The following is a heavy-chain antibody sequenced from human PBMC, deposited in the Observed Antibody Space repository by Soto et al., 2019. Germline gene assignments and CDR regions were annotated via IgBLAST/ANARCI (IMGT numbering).Heavy chain of an antibody. D-gene: IGHD3-22*01. Sequence: QVQLVESGGGVVQPGRSLRLSCAASGLTFSSYAMHWVRQAPGKGLEWVAVISYDGSNKYYADSVKGRFTISRDNSKNTLYLQMNSLRAEDTAVYYCARPRRDANYESSGYHYWGQGTLVTVSS. J-gene: IGHJ4*02. CDR3: ARPRRDANYESSGYHY. CDR2: ISYDGSNK. CDR1: GLTFSSYA. V-gene: IGHV3-30-3*01.